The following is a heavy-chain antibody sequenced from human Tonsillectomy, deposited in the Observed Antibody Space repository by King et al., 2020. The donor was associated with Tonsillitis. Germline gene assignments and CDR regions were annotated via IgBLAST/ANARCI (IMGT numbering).Heavy chain of an antibody. CDR1: GFTFSSYA. CDR3: AKPFDSSGYYYYYYMDV. J-gene: IGHJ6*03. V-gene: IGHV3-23*04. CDR2: ISGSVGST. Sequence: VQLVESGGGLVQPGGALRLSCAGSGFTFSSYAMNWVRQAPGKGLAWVSCISGSVGSTHYADSVKGRFTISRDNSKNTLYLEMNSLRAEDTAVYYCAKPFDSSGYYYYYYMDVWGKGTTVTVSS. D-gene: IGHD3-22*01.